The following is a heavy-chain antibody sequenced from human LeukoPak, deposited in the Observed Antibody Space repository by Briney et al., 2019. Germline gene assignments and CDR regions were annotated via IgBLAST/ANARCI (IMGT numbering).Heavy chain of an antibody. J-gene: IGHJ4*02. V-gene: IGHV3-23*01. Sequence: GGSLRLSCAASGFTFSTYAMHWIRQAPGKGLEWVSDISGSGGGTYYADSVKGRFTISRDNSKNTLYLQMNSLRADDTAVYYCAKRHYYGSGSYDYWGQGTLVTVSS. CDR2: ISGSGGGT. D-gene: IGHD3-10*01. CDR3: AKRHYYGSGSYDY. CDR1: GFTFSTYA.